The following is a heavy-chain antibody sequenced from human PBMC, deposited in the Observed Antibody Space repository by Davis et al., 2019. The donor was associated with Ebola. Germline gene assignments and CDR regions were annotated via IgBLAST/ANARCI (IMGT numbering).Heavy chain of an antibody. CDR3: ARKIAGSRPFDY. CDR1: GFTVSSYY. J-gene: IGHJ4*02. CDR2: ITGNGAYI. V-gene: IGHV3-23*01. D-gene: IGHD1-26*01. Sequence: GGSLRLSCEASGFTVSSYYMNWVRQPPGKGLEWVAGITGNGAYIEDADSVKGRFTISRDNSKNTLHLQMNSLTAEDTAVYYCARKIAGSRPFDYWGQGTLVTVSS.